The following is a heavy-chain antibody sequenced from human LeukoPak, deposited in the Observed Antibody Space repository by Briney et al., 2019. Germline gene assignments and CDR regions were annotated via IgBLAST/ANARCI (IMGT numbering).Heavy chain of an antibody. CDR3: ARGSRRDCSSTSCHDY. V-gene: IGHV3-21*01. D-gene: IGHD2-2*01. Sequence: GESLRLSCAASGFTFSSYAMHWVRQAPGKGLEWVSSISSSSSYIYYADSVKGRFTISRDNAKNSLYLQMNSLRAEDTAVYYCARGSRRDCSSTSCHDYWGQGTLVTVSS. CDR2: ISSSSSYI. CDR1: GFTFSSYA. J-gene: IGHJ4*02.